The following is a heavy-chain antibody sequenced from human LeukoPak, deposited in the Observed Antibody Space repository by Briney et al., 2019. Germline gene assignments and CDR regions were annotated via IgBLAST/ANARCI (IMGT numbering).Heavy chain of an antibody. V-gene: IGHV3-53*01. D-gene: IGHD2-2*01. CDR3: ARGLVAAGYFDL. J-gene: IGHJ2*01. Sequence: PGGSLRLSCAASGFTVSSNYMSWVSQAPGKGLEWVAVIYSGGDTYYADSVKGRFTISRDNSKNTLYLQMNSLRAEETAVYYCARGLVAAGYFDLWGRGTLVTVSS. CDR1: GFTVSSNY. CDR2: IYSGGDT.